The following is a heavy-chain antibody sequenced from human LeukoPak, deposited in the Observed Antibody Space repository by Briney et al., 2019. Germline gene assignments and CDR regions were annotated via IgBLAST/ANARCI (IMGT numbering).Heavy chain of an antibody. J-gene: IGHJ4*02. CDR2: ISSSSSTI. V-gene: IGHV3-48*01. D-gene: IGHD2-15*01. CDR3: AGAACSGGSCYLGY. CDR1: GFTFSSYS. Sequence: GGSLRLSCAASGFTFSSYSMNWVRQAPGKGLEWVSYISSSSSTIYYADSVKGRFTISRDNAKNSLYLQMNSLRAEDTAVYYCAGAACSGGSCYLGYWGQGTLVTVSS.